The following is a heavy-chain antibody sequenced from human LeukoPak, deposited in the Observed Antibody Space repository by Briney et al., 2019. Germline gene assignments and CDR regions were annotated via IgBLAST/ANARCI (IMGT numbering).Heavy chain of an antibody. Sequence: VASVKVSCKASGGTFSSYAISWVRQAPGQGLEWMGWISAYNGNTNYAQKLQGRVTMTTDTSTSTDYMELRSLRSDDTAVYYCARGAHGDYVRSVDYWGQGTLVAVSS. CDR2: ISAYNGNT. V-gene: IGHV1-18*01. J-gene: IGHJ4*02. CDR3: ARGAHGDYVRSVDY. CDR1: GGTFSSYA. D-gene: IGHD4-17*01.